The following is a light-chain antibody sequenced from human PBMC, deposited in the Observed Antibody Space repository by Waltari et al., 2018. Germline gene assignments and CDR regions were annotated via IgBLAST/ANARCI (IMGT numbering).Light chain of an antibody. CDR3: QQIYSTPPT. Sequence: DIQMTQSPSSLSASVGDRVTITCRASQSISSYLNWYQQKPGKAPKLLIYAASSLQIGVPSRFSGSGSGTDFTLTISSLQPEDFATYYCQQIYSTPPTFGQGTRLEIK. CDR2: AAS. V-gene: IGKV1-39*01. J-gene: IGKJ5*01. CDR1: QSISSY.